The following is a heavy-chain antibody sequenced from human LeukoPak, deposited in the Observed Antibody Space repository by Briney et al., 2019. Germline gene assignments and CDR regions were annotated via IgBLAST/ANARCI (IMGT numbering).Heavy chain of an antibody. Sequence: GGSLRLSCAASGFTFSSYWMHWVRQAPGKGLVWVSRINSDGSSPRYADSVKGRFTISRDNAKNTLYLQMNSLRAEDTAVYYCTRGLAYCGGDCYNSLDYWGQGTLVTVSS. CDR1: GFTFSSYW. D-gene: IGHD2-21*02. CDR2: INSDGSSP. J-gene: IGHJ4*02. CDR3: TRGLAYCGGDCYNSLDY. V-gene: IGHV3-74*01.